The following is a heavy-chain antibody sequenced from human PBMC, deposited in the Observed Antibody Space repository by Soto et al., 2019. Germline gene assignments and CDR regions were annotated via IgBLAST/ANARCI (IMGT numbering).Heavy chain of an antibody. D-gene: IGHD6-13*01. Sequence: ASVKVSCKASGYTFTSYGISWVRQAPGQGLEWMGWISAYNGNTNYAQKLQGRVTMTTDTSTSTAYMELRSLRSDDTAVYYCARPSRSVYSSSWYPVMAYWGQGTLVTVSS. V-gene: IGHV1-18*01. CDR2: ISAYNGNT. J-gene: IGHJ4*02. CDR3: ARPSRSVYSSSWYPVMAY. CDR1: GYTFTSYG.